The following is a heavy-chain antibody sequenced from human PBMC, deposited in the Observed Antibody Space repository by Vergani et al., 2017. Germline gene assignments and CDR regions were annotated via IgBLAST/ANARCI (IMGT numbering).Heavy chain of an antibody. CDR1: GYTFTGYY. CDR2: INPNSGGT. V-gene: IGHV1-2*02. Sequence: QVQLVQSGAEVKKPGASVKVSCKASGYTFTGYYMHWVRQAPGQGLEWMGWINPNSGGTNYAQKFQCRFTMTRDTSISTAYMELSRLRSDDTAVYYCAGEDGSGSVGNWFDPWGQGTLVTVSS. D-gene: IGHD3-10*01. CDR3: AGEDGSGSVGNWFDP. J-gene: IGHJ5*02.